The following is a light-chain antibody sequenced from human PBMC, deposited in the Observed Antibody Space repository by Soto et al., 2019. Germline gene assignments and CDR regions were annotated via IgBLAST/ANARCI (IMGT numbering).Light chain of an antibody. CDR2: GAS. V-gene: IGKV3-20*01. Sequence: EIVLAKAPGTLSLSPGERATLSCRASQSVSNNYLAWYQQKPGQAPRPLIYGASNRATGIPDRFSGSGSGTDFTLTISRLEPEDFAVYYCQQYGSSGTFGQGTKVDIK. CDR3: QQYGSSGT. J-gene: IGKJ1*01. CDR1: QSVSNNY.